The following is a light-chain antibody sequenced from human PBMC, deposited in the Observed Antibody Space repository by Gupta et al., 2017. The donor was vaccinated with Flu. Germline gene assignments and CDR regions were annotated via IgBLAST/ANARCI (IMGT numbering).Light chain of an antibody. J-gene: IGKJ1*01. CDR3: QQYYSYPRT. V-gene: IGKV1-8*01. CDR1: QGTSSY. CDR2: AAS. Sequence: GDSVTITCRASQGTSSYLAWYQQKPGKAPKLLIYAASTLQSGVPSRFSGSGSGTDFTLTISCLQSEDFATYYCQQYYSYPRTFGQGTKVEIK.